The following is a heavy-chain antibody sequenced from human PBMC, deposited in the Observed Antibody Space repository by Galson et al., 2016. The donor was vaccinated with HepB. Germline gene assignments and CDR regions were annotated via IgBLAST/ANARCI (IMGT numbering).Heavy chain of an antibody. CDR1: GFTFSNAW. V-gene: IGHV3-74*01. D-gene: IGHD6-13*01. J-gene: IGHJ5*02. CDR3: ARDSAAAGTEWFDP. Sequence: SLRLSCAASGFTFSNAWMNWVRQAPGKGLVWVSRINSDGSRTNYADSVKGRFTISRDNAKNTLYLQMNSLRAEDTAVYYCARDSAAAGTEWFDPWGQGTLVTVSS. CDR2: INSDGSRT.